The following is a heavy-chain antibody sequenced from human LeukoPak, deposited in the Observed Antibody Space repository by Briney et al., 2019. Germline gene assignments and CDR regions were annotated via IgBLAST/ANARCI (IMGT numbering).Heavy chain of an antibody. CDR3: ARVIVATSDLFDY. J-gene: IGHJ4*02. D-gene: IGHD5-12*01. Sequence: GESLRLSCAASGFTFSNYAMSWVRRAPGKGLEWVSGVPASGGSASYADSVKGRFTISRDNPGNTLFMEMHSLRAEDTAVYYCARVIVATSDLFDYWGQGTLVTVSS. CDR2: VPASGGSA. CDR1: GFTFSNYA. V-gene: IGHV3-23*01.